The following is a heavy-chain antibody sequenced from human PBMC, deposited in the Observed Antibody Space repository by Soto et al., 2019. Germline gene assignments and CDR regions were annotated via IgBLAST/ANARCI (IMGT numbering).Heavy chain of an antibody. J-gene: IGHJ4*02. V-gene: IGHV3-11*01. D-gene: IGHD2-15*01. CDR2: ITSSGRTI. Sequence: QVQLVESGGGLVKPGGSLRLSCAASGFTFSDYYMSWIRQAPGKGLEWVSYITSSGRTIYYADSVKGRFTISTDNAKNPLYLQMNSLRAEDTAVYYCARDDTTLCCSGGSCLSDFDYWGQRSLVTVCS. CDR1: GFTFSDYY. CDR3: ARDDTTLCCSGGSCLSDFDY.